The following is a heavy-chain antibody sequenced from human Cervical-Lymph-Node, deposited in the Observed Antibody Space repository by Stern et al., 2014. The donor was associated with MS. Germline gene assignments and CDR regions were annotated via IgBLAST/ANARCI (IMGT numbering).Heavy chain of an antibody. V-gene: IGHV1-46*01. J-gene: IGHJ5*02. CDR3: ARGYCTGGVCPNWFDP. CDR1: GYTVTTYY. D-gene: IGHD2-8*02. Sequence: QVQLVQSGAEVKKPGASVTVSCKASGYTVTTYYMHWVRQAPGQGLEWMGIINPSGGSTPYAQKFQGRVTMTRDTSTSTVYMELSSLRSEDTAVYYCARGYCTGGVCPNWFDPWGQGTLVTVSS. CDR2: INPSGGST.